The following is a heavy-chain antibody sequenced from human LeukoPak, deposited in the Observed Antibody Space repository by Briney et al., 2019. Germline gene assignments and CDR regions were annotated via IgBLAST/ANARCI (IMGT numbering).Heavy chain of an antibody. Sequence: SETLSLTCTVSSGSISSYYWSWIRQPPGKGLEWIGHIYYSGSTNYNPSLKSRVTISVDTSKNQFSLKLSSVTAADTAVYYCARGGYDGSVYTRDFDYWGQGTLVTVSS. CDR3: ARGGYDGSVYTRDFDY. V-gene: IGHV4-59*01. D-gene: IGHD3-22*01. CDR1: SGSISSYY. J-gene: IGHJ4*02. CDR2: IYYSGST.